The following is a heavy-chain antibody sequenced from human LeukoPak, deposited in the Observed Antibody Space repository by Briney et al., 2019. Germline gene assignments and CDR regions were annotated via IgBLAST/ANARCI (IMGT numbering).Heavy chain of an antibody. CDR3: AKDISLGRGWYYFDY. D-gene: IGHD6-19*01. CDR2: ISGDGGST. J-gene: IGHJ4*02. Sequence: GGSLRLSCAASGFTFDDYAMQWVRQAPGKGLEWVSLISGDGGSTYYADSVKGRFTISRDNSKNSLYLQMNSLRTEDTALYYCAKDISLGRGWYYFDYRGQGTLVTVSS. V-gene: IGHV3-43*02. CDR1: GFTFDDYA.